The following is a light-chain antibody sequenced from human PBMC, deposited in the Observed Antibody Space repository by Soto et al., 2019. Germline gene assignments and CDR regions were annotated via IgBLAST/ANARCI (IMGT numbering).Light chain of an antibody. CDR1: QDIRND. V-gene: IGKV1-6*01. CDR2: DGS. CDR3: LQDYNFPWT. Sequence: AIQMTQSPSSLSASVGDRVTITCRASQDIRNDLGWYQQKPGKAPKLLIYDGSKLQSGVPSRFSGSVSGTDFTHTISSLQPEDFATYYCLQDYNFPWTFGQGTKVEVK. J-gene: IGKJ1*01.